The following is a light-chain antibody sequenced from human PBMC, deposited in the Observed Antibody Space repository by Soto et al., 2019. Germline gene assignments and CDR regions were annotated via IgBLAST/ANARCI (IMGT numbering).Light chain of an antibody. CDR1: NSDIGDYDY. CDR2: EVS. Sequence: QSVLTQPAAVSGSPGQSITISCAGTNSDIGDYDYVSWYQHHPGKAPRLLIYEVSSRPSGVANRFSASKSGNTASLTISGLQAEDEADYYCTSYTNINYVIFGGGTKVTAL. V-gene: IGLV2-14*01. J-gene: IGLJ2*01. CDR3: TSYTNINYVI.